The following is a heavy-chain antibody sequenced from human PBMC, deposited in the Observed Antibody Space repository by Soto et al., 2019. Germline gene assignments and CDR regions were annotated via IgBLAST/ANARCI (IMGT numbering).Heavy chain of an antibody. Sequence: ASVKVSCKASGYTFTSYYMHWVRQAPGQGLEWMGIINPSGGSTSYAQKFQGRVTMTRDTSTSTVYMELSSLRSEDTAVYYCARGYPILDDILTGPRDLYYFDDWGQGTLVTLSS. CDR3: ARGYPILDDILTGPRDLYYFDD. V-gene: IGHV1-46*01. CDR1: GYTFTSYY. J-gene: IGHJ4*02. CDR2: INPSGGST. D-gene: IGHD3-9*01.